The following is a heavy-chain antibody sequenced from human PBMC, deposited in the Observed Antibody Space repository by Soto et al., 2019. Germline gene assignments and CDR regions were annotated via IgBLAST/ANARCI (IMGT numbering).Heavy chain of an antibody. CDR1: GFTFSDYY. V-gene: IGHV3-11*01. Sequence: QVHLEESGGGLVKPGGSLRLSCTASGFTFSDYYMSWIRQAPGKGLEWISDISDSGRITHHADSVEGRFTISRDNAKDSLYLQLNNLRPEDSAIYYCARDHGGGVLALEYWGQGTLVSVSS. CDR2: ISDSGRIT. D-gene: IGHD3-16*01. J-gene: IGHJ4*02. CDR3: ARDHGGGVLALEY.